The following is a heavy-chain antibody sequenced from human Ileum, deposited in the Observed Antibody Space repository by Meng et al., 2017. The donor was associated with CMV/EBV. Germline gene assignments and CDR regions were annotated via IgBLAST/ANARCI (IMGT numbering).Heavy chain of an antibody. J-gene: IGHJ4*02. D-gene: IGHD6-19*01. V-gene: IGHV3-30*02. CDR2: IRYDGSNK. CDR1: GFTFSSYG. CDR3: AKPPRGQWLNYFDY. Sequence: GGSLRLSCAASGFTFSSYGMHWVRQAPGKGLEWVAFIRYDGSNKYYADSVKGRFTISRDNSKNTLYLQMNSLRAEDTAVYYCAKPPRGQWLNYFDYWGQGTLVTVSS.